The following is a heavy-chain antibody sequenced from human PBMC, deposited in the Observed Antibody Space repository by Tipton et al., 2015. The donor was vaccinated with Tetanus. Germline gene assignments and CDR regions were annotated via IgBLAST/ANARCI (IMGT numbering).Heavy chain of an antibody. J-gene: IGHJ5*02. CDR3: ATQTDNWFDP. V-gene: IGHV4-59*01. CDR2: VYYNGNT. Sequence: TLSLTCTVSGGSISGSYWNWIRQPPGKGLEWIGYVYYNGNTHYNPALKSRVTISVDTSKNQFSLKLSSVTAADTAIYYCATQTDNWFDPWGQGLLVTVSS. CDR1: GGSISGSY.